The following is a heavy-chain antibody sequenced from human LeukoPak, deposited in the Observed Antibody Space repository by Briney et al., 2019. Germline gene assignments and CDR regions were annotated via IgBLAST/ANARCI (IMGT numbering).Heavy chain of an antibody. V-gene: IGHV3-64*01. CDR3: ARAIGTYTVTTWFDP. D-gene: IGHD4-17*01. CDR2: ISSNGGST. Sequence: PGGSLRLSCAASGFTFSSYAMHWVRQAPGKGLEYVSAISSNGGSTYYANSVKGRFTISRVNSKNTLYLQMGSLRAEDMAVYYCARAIGTYTVTTWFDPWGQGTLVTVSS. CDR1: GFTFSSYA. J-gene: IGHJ5*02.